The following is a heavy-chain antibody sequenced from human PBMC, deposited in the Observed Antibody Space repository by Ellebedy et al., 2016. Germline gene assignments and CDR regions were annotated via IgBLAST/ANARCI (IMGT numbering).Heavy chain of an antibody. J-gene: IGHJ3*01. Sequence: GGSLRLSCAASGFSFNNYVMSWVRQAPGKGLEWVAGISGTGGSTYYADSVKGRFTISRDNSKNTLSLQMNSLRAEDTAVFYCAKMVFTIFDAIDVWGQGTTVTVSS. CDR3: AKMVFTIFDAIDV. CDR1: GFSFNNYV. D-gene: IGHD3-3*01. V-gene: IGHV3-23*01. CDR2: ISGTGGST.